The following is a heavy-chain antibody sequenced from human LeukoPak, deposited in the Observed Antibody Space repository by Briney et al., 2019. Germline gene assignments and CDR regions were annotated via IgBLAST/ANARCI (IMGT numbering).Heavy chain of an antibody. Sequence: PGRSLRPSCAASGFTFSSYAMHWVRQDPGKGLEWVAVISYDGRNKYHADSVKGRFTISRDNSTHTLYLQMNSLRAEYTAVYYCARDRGVYESSGYLSLWGQGTLVTVSS. V-gene: IGHV3-30*04. J-gene: IGHJ4*02. CDR3: ARDRGVYESSGYLSL. CDR2: ISYDGRNK. D-gene: IGHD3-22*01. CDR1: GFTFSSYA.